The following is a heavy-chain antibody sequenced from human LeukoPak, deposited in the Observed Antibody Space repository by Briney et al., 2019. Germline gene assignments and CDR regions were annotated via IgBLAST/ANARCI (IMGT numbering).Heavy chain of an antibody. CDR1: GYTFTGYQ. V-gene: IGHV1-2*02. CDR3: ARDAPGPDV. Sequence: GASVKVSCKAFGYTFTGYQIHWVRQAPGQGLEWMGWINPNSGGTNYAQKFQGRVTMTRDTSISTAYMELSRLRSDDTAVYYWARDAPGPDVWGQGTTVTVSS. CDR2: INPNSGGT. J-gene: IGHJ6*02.